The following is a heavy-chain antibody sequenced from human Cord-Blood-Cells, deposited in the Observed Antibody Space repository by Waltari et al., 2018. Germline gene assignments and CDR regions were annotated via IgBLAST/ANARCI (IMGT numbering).Heavy chain of an antibody. CDR3: ATVHITMVRGVIHHDY. CDR1: GYTLPELS. Sequence: QVQLVQSGAEVKKPGASVKVSCKVSGYTLPELSMPWLRQAPGKGLEWMGGFDPEDGETIYAQKFQGRVTMTEDTSTDTAYMELSSLRSEDTAVYYCATVHITMVRGVIHHDYWGQGTLVTVSS. V-gene: IGHV1-24*01. D-gene: IGHD3-10*01. CDR2: FDPEDGET. J-gene: IGHJ4*02.